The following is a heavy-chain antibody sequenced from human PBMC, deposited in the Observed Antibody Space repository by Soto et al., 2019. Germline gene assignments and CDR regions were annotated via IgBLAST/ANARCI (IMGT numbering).Heavy chain of an antibody. V-gene: IGHV1-2*02. CDR1: GYTFTGYF. CDR3: ARGGGTILAPLP. CDR2: INPNSGAT. Sequence: QVQLAQSGPEVKKPGASVKVSCKAFGYTFTGYFIHWVRQAPGQGLEWLGWINPNSGATKYAQKFQGRVTLTRDTSINTAYMGMSMLRSDDTAVYYCARGGGTILAPLPWGQGTLVTVSS. D-gene: IGHD3-3*01. J-gene: IGHJ5*02.